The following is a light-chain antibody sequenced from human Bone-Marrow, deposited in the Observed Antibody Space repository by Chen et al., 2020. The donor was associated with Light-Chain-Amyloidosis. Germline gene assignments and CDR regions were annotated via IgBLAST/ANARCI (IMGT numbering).Light chain of an antibody. CDR2: DDS. Sequence: SYVLTQPSSVSVAPGQTATIACGGNNIGSTSVHWYQQTPGQAPLLVVYDDSDRPSGIPERLSGSNSGTTATLTISRVEAGDGADHDGQVWDRSRDRPVFGGGTKLTVL. V-gene: IGLV3-21*02. CDR3: QVWDRSRDRPV. CDR1: NIGSTS. J-gene: IGLJ3*02.